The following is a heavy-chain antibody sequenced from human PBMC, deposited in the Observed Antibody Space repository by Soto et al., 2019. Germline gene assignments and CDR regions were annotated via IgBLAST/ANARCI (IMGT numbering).Heavy chain of an antibody. CDR1: GGSFSGYY. V-gene: IGHV4-34*01. CDR3: ARSYLGGWYYFDY. D-gene: IGHD2-15*01. CDR2: INHSGST. J-gene: IGHJ4*02. Sequence: PSETLSLTCAVYGGSFSGYYWSWSRQPPWKGLEWIGEINHSGSTNYNPSLKSRVTISVDTSKNQFSLKLSSVTAADTAVYYCARSYLGGWYYFDYWGQGTLVTVSS.